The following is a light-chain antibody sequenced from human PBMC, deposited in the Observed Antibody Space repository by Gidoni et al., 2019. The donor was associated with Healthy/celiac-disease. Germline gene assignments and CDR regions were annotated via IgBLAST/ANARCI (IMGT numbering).Light chain of an antibody. V-gene: IGKV1-16*02. CDR2: GAS. CDR3: QQYETCPLT. J-gene: IGKJ4*01. Sequence: DIQMTQSPSSLSACIGDRVTISCRASQSISDYLAWFQQRPGNAPKLLIYGASRLQTGVPSKFRGSVAGTDFTLTIGGLQPEDFATYYCQQYETCPLTFGGGTKVEI. CDR1: QSISDY.